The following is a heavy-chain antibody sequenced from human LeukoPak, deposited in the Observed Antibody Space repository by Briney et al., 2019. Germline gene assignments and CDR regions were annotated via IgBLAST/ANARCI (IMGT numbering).Heavy chain of an antibody. V-gene: IGHV1-46*01. CDR1: ENTVSYYH. CDR3: ATEAPRNYYFDY. CDR2: VYATGGST. Sequence: ASVNVSCKASENTVSYYHIHWVRQAPGQGVEWMGAVYATGGSTLNTQNFQGRVTMTRDTSTGTVYMELSSLRFEDTAMYYCATEAPRNYYFDYWGQGVLVTVSS. J-gene: IGHJ4*02.